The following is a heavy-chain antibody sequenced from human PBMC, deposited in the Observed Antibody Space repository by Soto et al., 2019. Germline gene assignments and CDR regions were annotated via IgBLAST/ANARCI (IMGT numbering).Heavy chain of an antibody. J-gene: IGHJ3*02. V-gene: IGHV3-23*01. CDR3: ASAKAVVIAPLGI. CDR2: ISENGGSRGGT. Sequence: GGSLRLSCAASGFTFNNSAITWVRQAPGQGLEWVASISENGGSRGGTYYADSVKGRFTISRDNSKNTLYLQVDSLTGADTAVYYCASAKAVVIAPLGIWGQGALVTVSS. CDR1: GFTFNNSA. D-gene: IGHD2-21*01.